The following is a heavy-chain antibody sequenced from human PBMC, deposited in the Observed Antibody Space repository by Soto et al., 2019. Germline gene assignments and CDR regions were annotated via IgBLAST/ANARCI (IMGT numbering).Heavy chain of an antibody. CDR1: GGSISSGGYY. CDR3: ASEPPLTGLFDY. Sequence: SETLSLTCTVSGGSISSGGYYWSWIRQHPGKGLEWIGYIYYSGSTYYNPSLKSRVTISVDTSKNQFSLKLSSVTAADTAVYYCASEPPLTGLFDYSGQGPLVTVYS. J-gene: IGHJ4*02. D-gene: IGHD3-9*01. CDR2: IYYSGST. V-gene: IGHV4-31*03.